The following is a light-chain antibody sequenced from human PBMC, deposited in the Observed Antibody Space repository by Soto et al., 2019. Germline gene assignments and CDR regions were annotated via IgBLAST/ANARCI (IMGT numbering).Light chain of an antibody. V-gene: IGKV1-39*01. CDR1: QSISSY. Sequence: QMTQSPSTLSAAVGDRGTITCRASQSISSYLNWYQQKPGKAPKLLIYAASSLQSGVPSRFSGSGSRTDFTLTISSLPPEDFATYYRHHRNSCPFTCCGGTKV. CDR2: AAS. J-gene: IGKJ4*01. CDR3: HHRNSCPFT.